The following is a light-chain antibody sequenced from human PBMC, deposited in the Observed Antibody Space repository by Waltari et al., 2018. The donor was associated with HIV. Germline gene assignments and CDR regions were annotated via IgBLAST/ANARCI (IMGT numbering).Light chain of an antibody. CDR1: SSDVGGYTS. CDR3: SSYKSSSTPYV. Sequence: QSALTQPASVSGSPGQSITISCTGTSSDVGGYTSVSWYQQHPGKAPKLMIYEVTNRPSGVSNRFSGSKSGNTASLTISGLQAEDEADYYCSSYKSSSTPYVFGTGTKVTVL. V-gene: IGLV2-14*01. J-gene: IGLJ1*01. CDR2: EVT.